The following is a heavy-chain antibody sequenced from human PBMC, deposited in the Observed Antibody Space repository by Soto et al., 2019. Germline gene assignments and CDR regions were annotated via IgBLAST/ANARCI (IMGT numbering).Heavy chain of an antibody. CDR2: IWYDGSNK. V-gene: IGHV3-33*01. CDR3: ARDSVAYYGMDV. Sequence: LRLSCAASGFTFISSGTHWVSQAPGKGLEWVAVIWYDGSNKYYADSVKGRFTISRDNSKNTLYLQMNSLRAEDTAVYSCARDSVAYYGMDVWGQGATVTVSS. J-gene: IGHJ6*02. CDR1: GFTFISSG.